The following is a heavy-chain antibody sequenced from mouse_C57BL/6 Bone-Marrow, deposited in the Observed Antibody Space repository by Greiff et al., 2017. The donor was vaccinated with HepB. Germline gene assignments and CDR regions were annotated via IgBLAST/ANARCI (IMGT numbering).Heavy chain of an antibody. CDR2: ISDGGSYT. CDR1: GFTFSSYA. V-gene: IGHV5-4*01. J-gene: IGHJ3*01. D-gene: IGHD2-2*01. Sequence: EVHLVESGGGLVKPGGSLKLSCAASGFTFSSYAMSWVRQTPEKRLEWVATISDGGSYTYYPDNVKGRFSISRDNAKNNLYLQMSHLKSEDTAMYYCAREPLSTMVTEGFAYWGQGTLVTVSA. CDR3: AREPLSTMVTEGFAY.